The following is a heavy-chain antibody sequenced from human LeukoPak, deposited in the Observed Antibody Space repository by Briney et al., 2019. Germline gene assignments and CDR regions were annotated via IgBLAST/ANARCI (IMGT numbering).Heavy chain of an antibody. V-gene: IGHV3-7*01. CDR2: IKEDGSEK. Sequence: GGSLRLSCAASGFTLSIYWMSWVRQAPGKGLEWVANIKEDGSEKYYVDSVKGRFTISRDNAKNSLYLQMNSLRAEDTAVYYCARDNFIAAAGTNFDYWGQGTLVTVSS. CDR1: GFTLSIYW. D-gene: IGHD6-13*01. CDR3: ARDNFIAAAGTNFDY. J-gene: IGHJ4*02.